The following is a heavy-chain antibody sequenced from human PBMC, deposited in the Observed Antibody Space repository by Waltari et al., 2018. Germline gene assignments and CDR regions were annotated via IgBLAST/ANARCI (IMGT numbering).Heavy chain of an antibody. J-gene: IGHJ6*03. V-gene: IGHV4-39*01. CDR1: GGSISSRRYY. D-gene: IGHD4-17*01. Sequence: QLQLQELGPGLVKPSETLSLTCTVSGGSISSRRYYWGWIRQPPGKGMEWIGSIYYSGSTYYNPSLKSRVTISVDTSKNQFSLKLSSVTAADTAVYYCARTVYYYYYMDVWGKGTTVTVSS. CDR3: ARTVYYYYYMDV. CDR2: IYYSGST.